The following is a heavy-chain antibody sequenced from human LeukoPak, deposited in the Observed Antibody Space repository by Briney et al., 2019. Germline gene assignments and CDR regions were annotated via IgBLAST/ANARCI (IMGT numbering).Heavy chain of an antibody. V-gene: IGHV4-34*01. J-gene: IGHJ4*02. Sequence: PSETLSLTCAVYGGSFSNYYWSSIRQPPGKGLEWIAEINHSGTTNYNPSLKSRVTISVDTSKNQFSLKLNSVPAADTAVYYCARDQLGNNYWGQGTLVTVSS. CDR3: ARDQLGNNY. CDR2: INHSGTT. D-gene: IGHD1-1*01. CDR1: GGSFSNYY.